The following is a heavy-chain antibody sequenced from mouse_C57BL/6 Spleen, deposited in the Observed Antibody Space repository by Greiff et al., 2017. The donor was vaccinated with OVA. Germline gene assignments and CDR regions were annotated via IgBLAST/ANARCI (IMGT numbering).Heavy chain of an antibody. CDR2: IRHKANGSTT. J-gene: IGHJ3*01. V-gene: IGHV7-3*01. Sequence: EVMLVESGGGLVQPGGSLSLSCAASGFTFTDYYMSWVRQPPGKALEWLGFIRHKANGSTTEYSASVKGRFTISRDKSQIILYRQMNALRAEDSATYYCARYDSWFAYWGQGTLVTVSA. CDR3: ARYDSWFAY. CDR1: GFTFTDYY.